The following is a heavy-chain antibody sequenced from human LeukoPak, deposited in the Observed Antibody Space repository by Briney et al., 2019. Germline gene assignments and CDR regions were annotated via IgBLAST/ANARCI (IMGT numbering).Heavy chain of an antibody. V-gene: IGHV4-61*02. D-gene: IGHD3-22*01. Sequence: SETLSLTCTVSGDSISSGDYYWRWIRQPAGKGLEWIVRISSSGSTNYNPSLKSRVTISVDTSKNQFSLKLSSVTAADTAVYFCARGPYSYDSSGAFDIWGQGTMVTVSS. J-gene: IGHJ3*02. CDR3: ARGPYSYDSSGAFDI. CDR1: GDSISSGDYY. CDR2: ISSSGST.